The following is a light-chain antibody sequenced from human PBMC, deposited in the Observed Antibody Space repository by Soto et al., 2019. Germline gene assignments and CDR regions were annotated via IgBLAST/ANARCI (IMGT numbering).Light chain of an antibody. CDR1: QGISNY. CDR2: AAS. Sequence: IQMTQSPSTLSASVGDRVTMTCRASQGISNYLAWYQQKPGKVPKLLIYAASTLQSGVPSRFSGSGSGTIFTLTISSLQPEDVATYYCQKYNSAPLTFGGGTKVDIK. V-gene: IGKV1-27*01. CDR3: QKYNSAPLT. J-gene: IGKJ4*01.